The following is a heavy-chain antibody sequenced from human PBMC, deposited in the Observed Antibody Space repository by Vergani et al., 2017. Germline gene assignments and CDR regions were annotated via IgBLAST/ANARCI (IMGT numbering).Heavy chain of an antibody. CDR1: GYSFTSYW. V-gene: IGHV5-51*01. D-gene: IGHD3-10*01. J-gene: IGHJ3*02. CDR3: ATCIYYGSGSYYRPNDAFDI. CDR2: IYPGDSDT. Sequence: EVQLVQSGAEVKKPGESLKISCKGSGYSFTSYWIGWVRQMPGKGLEWMGIIYPGDSDTRYSPSFQGQVTISADKSISTAYLQWSSLKASDTAMYYCATCIYYGSGSYYRPNDAFDIWGQGTMVTVSS.